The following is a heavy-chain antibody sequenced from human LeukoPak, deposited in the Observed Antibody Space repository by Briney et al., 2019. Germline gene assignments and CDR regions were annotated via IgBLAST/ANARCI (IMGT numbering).Heavy chain of an antibody. V-gene: IGHV4-34*01. J-gene: IGHJ6*04. CDR2: INHSGST. D-gene: IGHD3-10*01. CDR3: ARQRVQDV. CDR1: GGSFSGYY. Sequence: PSETLSLTCAVYGGSFSGYYWSWIRQPPGKGLEWIGEINHSGSTNYNPSLKSRVTISVDTSKNQFSLKLSSVTAADTAVYYCARQRVQDVWGKGTTVTVSS.